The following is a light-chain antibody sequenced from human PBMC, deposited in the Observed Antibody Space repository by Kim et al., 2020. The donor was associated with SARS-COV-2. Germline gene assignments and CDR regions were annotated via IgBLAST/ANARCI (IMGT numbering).Light chain of an antibody. V-gene: IGLV1-47*01. Sequence: QSVLTQPPSASGTPGQTVTIYCSGGRANIGNNFVFWYRQLPGAAPRLLMYRNDQRPSGVPDRISGSKSGTSASLAISDLRSEDEADYFCASWDDTLNSQLFGGGTKVTVL. J-gene: IGLJ3*02. CDR3: ASWDDTLNSQL. CDR1: RANIGNNF. CDR2: RND.